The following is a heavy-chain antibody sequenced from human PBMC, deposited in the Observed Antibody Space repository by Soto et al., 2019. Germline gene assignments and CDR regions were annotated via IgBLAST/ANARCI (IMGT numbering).Heavy chain of an antibody. CDR3: ARRSLSVAGTFDY. D-gene: IGHD6-19*01. CDR2: IYQSGGT. J-gene: IGHJ4*02. V-gene: IGHV4-4*02. Sequence: QVQLQESGPGLVKPSGTLSLTCAVSGGSISNTNWWSWVRQPPGKGLEWIGEIYQSGGTDYNPSPXXRXXMSVDKSKNQFALKLSSVTAADTAVYSCARRSLSVAGTFDYWGQGTLVTVSS. CDR1: GGSISNTNW.